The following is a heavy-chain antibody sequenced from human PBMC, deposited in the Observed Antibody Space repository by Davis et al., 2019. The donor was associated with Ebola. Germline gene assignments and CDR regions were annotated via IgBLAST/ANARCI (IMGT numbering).Heavy chain of an antibody. J-gene: IGHJ4*02. CDR2: IWYDGGNK. CDR3: ATSNYFDSSGYYY. D-gene: IGHD3-22*01. V-gene: IGHV3-30*02. Sequence: GGSLRLSCAASGFTFNNYGMHWVRQAPGKGLEWVAVIWYDGGNKYYADSVKGRFTISRDNSKNTLSLQMNSLRPEDTAVYYCATSNYFDSSGYYYWGQGTLVTVSS. CDR1: GFTFNNYG.